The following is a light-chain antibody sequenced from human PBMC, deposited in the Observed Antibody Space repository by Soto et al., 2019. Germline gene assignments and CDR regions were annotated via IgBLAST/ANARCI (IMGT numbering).Light chain of an antibody. CDR2: GAS. CDR1: QSVSSH. CDR3: QQYNFWRT. J-gene: IGKJ1*01. Sequence: ELVLTQSPVTLSVSPGERATLSCRASQSVSSHLAWYQQKPGQAPRLLIYGASTRATGISARFSGSGSGTEFTLSISSLLSEDFAVYYCQQYNFWRTFGQGTKVDIK. V-gene: IGKV3-15*01.